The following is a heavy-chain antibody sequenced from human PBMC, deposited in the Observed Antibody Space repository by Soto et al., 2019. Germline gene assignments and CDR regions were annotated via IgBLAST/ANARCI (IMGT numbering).Heavy chain of an antibody. V-gene: IGHV1-69*01. CDR1: GGTFSSYA. J-gene: IGHJ6*01. Sequence: QVQLVQSGAEVKKPGSSVKVSCKASGGTFSSYAISWVRQAPGQGLEWMGGIIPIFGTANYAQKFQGRVTITADESTSTAYMELSSLRSEDTAVYYGARDPRKTAMAGYYYYGMDVWGQGTTVTVSS. D-gene: IGHD5-18*01. CDR2: IIPIFGTA. CDR3: ARDPRKTAMAGYYYYGMDV.